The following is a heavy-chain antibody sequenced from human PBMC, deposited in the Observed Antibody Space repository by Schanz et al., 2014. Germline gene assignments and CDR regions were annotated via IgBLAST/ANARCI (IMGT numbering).Heavy chain of an antibody. Sequence: VRLVESGGGVVQPGRSLRLSCAASGFSFSSYWMHWVRQVPGKGLVWVSYIGNGGVTIYYADSVKGRFTISRDNSKNSLYLQMNSRRAEDAAVYYCARIGGSVFDYWAQGTLVTVSS. J-gene: IGHJ4*02. CDR2: IGNGGVTI. CDR3: ARIGGSVFDY. D-gene: IGHD3-10*01. CDR1: GFSFSSYW. V-gene: IGHV3-48*04.